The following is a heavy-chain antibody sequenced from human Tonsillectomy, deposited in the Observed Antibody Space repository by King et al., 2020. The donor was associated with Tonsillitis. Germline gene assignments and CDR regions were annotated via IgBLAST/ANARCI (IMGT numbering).Heavy chain of an antibody. CDR3: AHYPHYDFGSGYYY. CDR1: GFSLSTSGVG. D-gene: IGHD3-3*01. CDR2: IYWDDDK. J-gene: IGHJ4*02. V-gene: IGHV2-5*02. Sequence: ITLKESGPTLVKPTQTLTLTCTFSGFSLSTSGVGVGWIRQPPGKALEWLALIYWDDDKRYSPSLKSRLTITKDTSKNEVVLTMTNMDPEDTATYYCAHYPHYDFGSGYYYGRQGTLVTVS.